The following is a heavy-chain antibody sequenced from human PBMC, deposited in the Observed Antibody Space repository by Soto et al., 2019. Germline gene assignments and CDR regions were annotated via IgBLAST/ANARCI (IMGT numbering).Heavy chain of an antibody. CDR2: IYSGGST. V-gene: IGHV3-53*01. CDR1: GFTVSSNY. J-gene: IGHJ6*02. D-gene: IGHD5-18*01. Sequence: GGSLRLSCAASGFTVSSNYMSWVRQAPGKGLEWVSVIYSGGSTYYADSVKGRFTISRDNSKNTLYLQMNSLRAEDTAVYYCARDHLTGFSYGYGWLEHYYGMDVWAQGTTDPVS. CDR3: ARDHLTGFSYGYGWLEHYYGMDV.